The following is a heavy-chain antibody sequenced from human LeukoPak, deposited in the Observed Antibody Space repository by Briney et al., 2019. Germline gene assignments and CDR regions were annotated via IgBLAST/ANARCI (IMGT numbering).Heavy chain of an antibody. D-gene: IGHD3-10*01. V-gene: IGHV3-21*01. CDR2: ISFSGSYI. CDR1: GFTFSSYS. CDR3: ARDWFGELSFDY. Sequence: GGSLRLSCAASGFTFSSYSMNWVRQAPGKGLEWVSSISFSGSYIYYADSLKGRITISRDNAKNSLYLQMNSLRAEDTAVYYCARDWFGELSFDYWGQGTLVTVSS. J-gene: IGHJ4*02.